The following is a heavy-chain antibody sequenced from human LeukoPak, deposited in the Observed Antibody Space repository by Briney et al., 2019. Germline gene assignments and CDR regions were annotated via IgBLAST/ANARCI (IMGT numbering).Heavy chain of an antibody. CDR1: GGTFSSYA. Sequence: SVKVSCKASGGTFSSYAISWVRQAPGQGLEWMGRIIPSFGTANYAQKFQGRVPITTDESTTTASMELNSMSSEATATSYCSGDAGGDCSGSSCTDYFDYWGQGTLVSVSS. D-gene: IGHD2-15*01. CDR2: IIPSFGTA. CDR3: SGDAGGDCSGSSCTDYFDY. J-gene: IGHJ4*02. V-gene: IGHV1-69*05.